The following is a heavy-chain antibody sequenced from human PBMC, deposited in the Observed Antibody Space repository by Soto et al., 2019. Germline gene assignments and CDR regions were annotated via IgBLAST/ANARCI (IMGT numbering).Heavy chain of an antibody. CDR2: INPNSGGT. D-gene: IGHD6-6*01. CDR3: ARLDSSSSPYYFDY. J-gene: IGHJ4*02. CDR1: GYTFTGYY. V-gene: IGHV1-2*04. Sequence: ASVKVSCKASGYTFTGYYMHWVRQAPGQGLEWMGWINPNSGGTNYAQKFQGWVTMTRDTPISTAYMELSRLRSDDTAVYYCARLDSSSSPYYFDYWGQGILVTVSS.